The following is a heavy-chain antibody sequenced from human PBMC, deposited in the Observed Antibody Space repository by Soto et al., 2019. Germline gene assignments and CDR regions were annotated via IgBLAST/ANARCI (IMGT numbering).Heavy chain of an antibody. V-gene: IGHV4-59*08. CDR2: IDYSGTT. J-gene: IGHJ4*02. CDR3: ARSWWQQLFTPFDY. D-gene: IGHD6-13*01. Sequence: LETLPLTCTVWGGSSSRYSWSWIRQPPGKGLEWIGYIDYSGTTNYNPSLKSRVTISVQTSKNQFSLKLSSVTAADTAVYYCARSWWQQLFTPFDYWGQGTLVTVSS. CDR1: GGSSSRYS.